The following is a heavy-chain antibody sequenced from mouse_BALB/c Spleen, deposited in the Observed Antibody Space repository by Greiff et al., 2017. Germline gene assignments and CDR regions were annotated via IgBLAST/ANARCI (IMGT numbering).Heavy chain of an antibody. CDR3: ARRGYGNHFDY. CDR1: GYTFTNYW. CDR2: IYPGGGYT. D-gene: IGHD2-1*01. V-gene: IGHV1-63*02. J-gene: IGHJ2*01. Sequence: QVQLQQSGAELAKPGASVKMSCKASGYTFTNYWIGWVKQSPGHGLEWIGDIYPGGGYTNYNEKFKGKATLTADTSSSTAYMQLSSLTSEDSAIYYCARRGYGNHFDYWGQGTTLTVSS.